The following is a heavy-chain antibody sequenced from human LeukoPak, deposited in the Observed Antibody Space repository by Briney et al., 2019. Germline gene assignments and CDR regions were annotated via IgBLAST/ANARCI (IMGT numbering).Heavy chain of an antibody. CDR2: IIPILGIA. CDR3: ASHEVY. V-gene: IGHV1-69*04. Sequence: SVNVSCQASGGTFSSYAISWVRQAPGQGLEWMGRIIPILGIANYAQKFQGRVTITADKYTSTAYMELSSLRSEDTAVYYCASHEVYWGQGTLVTVSS. J-gene: IGHJ4*02. CDR1: GGTFSSYA.